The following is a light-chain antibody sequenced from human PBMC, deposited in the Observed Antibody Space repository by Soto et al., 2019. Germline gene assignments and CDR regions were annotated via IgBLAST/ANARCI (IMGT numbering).Light chain of an antibody. Sequence: EIVMTLSPATLSVSPGERATLSCRASQSVSSNLAWYQQKPGQAPRLLIYGASTRTTGIPARFSRSGSVTEFSLAISSLQSEEFAVYYCQQYNNWPPITFGQGTRLEIK. CDR1: QSVSSN. V-gene: IGKV3-15*01. J-gene: IGKJ5*01. CDR3: QQYNNWPPIT. CDR2: GAS.